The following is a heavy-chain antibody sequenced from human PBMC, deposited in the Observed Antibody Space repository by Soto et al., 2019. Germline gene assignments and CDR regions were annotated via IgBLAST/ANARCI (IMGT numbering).Heavy chain of an antibody. CDR2: IIPIFGTA. CDR1: GGTFSSYS. J-gene: IGHJ4*02. D-gene: IGHD5-12*01. V-gene: IGHV1-69*13. CDR3: ASRYSGYDCGFDY. Sequence: SVEVSCKASGGTFSSYSISWVLQAPGQGLEWMGGIIPIFGTANYAQKFQGRVTITADESTSTAYMELSSLRSEDTAVYYCASRYSGYDCGFDYWGQGTLVTVSS.